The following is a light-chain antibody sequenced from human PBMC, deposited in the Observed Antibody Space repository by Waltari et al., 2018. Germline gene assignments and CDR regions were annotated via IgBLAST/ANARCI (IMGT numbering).Light chain of an antibody. CDR1: QSVSRT. V-gene: IGKV3-20*01. Sequence: EIVLTQSPGTLSLSPGERATLYCRASQSVSRTLAWYQQKPGQAPKPLIYGASIRATGIPDRFTGSGSGTDFSLTISSLEPEDFAIYFCQHYVRLPATFGQGTKVEIK. CDR2: GAS. CDR3: QHYVRLPAT. J-gene: IGKJ1*01.